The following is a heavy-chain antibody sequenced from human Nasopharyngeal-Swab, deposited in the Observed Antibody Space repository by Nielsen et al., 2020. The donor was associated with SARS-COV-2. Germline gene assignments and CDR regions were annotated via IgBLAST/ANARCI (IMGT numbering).Heavy chain of an antibody. CDR2: ISYDGSNK. D-gene: IGHD3-10*01. V-gene: IGHV3-30*18. Sequence: WIRQPPGKGLEWVAVISYDGSNKYYADSVKGRFTISRDNSKNTLYLQMNSLRAEDTAVYYSAKDPSRLLWFGELPDYYYGMDVWGQGTTVTVSS. CDR3: AKDPSRLLWFGELPDYYYGMDV. J-gene: IGHJ6*02.